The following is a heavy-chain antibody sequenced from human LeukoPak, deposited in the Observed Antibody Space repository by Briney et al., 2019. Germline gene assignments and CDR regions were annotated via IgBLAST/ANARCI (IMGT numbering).Heavy chain of an antibody. Sequence: PGGSLRLSCAASGFTVSSNYMSWVRQAPGKGLEWVSNIYSGERTFYADSVKGRFTISRDNSKNTLYLQMNSLRAEDTAVYYCARDGYNLPDYWGQGTLVTVSS. D-gene: IGHD5-24*01. CDR1: GFTVSSNY. V-gene: IGHV3-66*01. J-gene: IGHJ4*02. CDR3: ARDGYNLPDY. CDR2: IYSGERT.